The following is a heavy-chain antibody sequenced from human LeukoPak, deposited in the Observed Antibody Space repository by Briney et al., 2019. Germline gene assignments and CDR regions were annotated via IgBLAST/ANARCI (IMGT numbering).Heavy chain of an antibody. CDR3: AKDPRRYSTSWYYFDY. V-gene: IGHV3-9*01. J-gene: IGHJ4*02. Sequence: PGGSLRLSCAASGFTFDDYAMHWVRQAPGKGLEWVSGINWKSGTIGYADSVKGRFTISRDNTKNSLYLQMNSLRAEDTALYYCAKDPRRYSTSWYYFDYWGQGTLVTVSS. D-gene: IGHD6-13*01. CDR2: INWKSGTI. CDR1: GFTFDDYA.